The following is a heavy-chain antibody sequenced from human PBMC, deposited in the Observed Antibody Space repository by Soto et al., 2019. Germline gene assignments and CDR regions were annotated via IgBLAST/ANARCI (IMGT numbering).Heavy chain of an antibody. J-gene: IGHJ4*02. CDR1: GYTFTSYG. CDR2: ISAYNGNT. Sequence: ASVKVSCKASGYTFTSYGISWVRQAPGQGLEWMGWISAYNGNTNYAQKLQGRVTITTAPSTSTAYIELRSLRSDDMAVYDRARDLEAYFDYWGQGTLVTVSS. CDR3: ARDLEAYFDY. V-gene: IGHV1-18*03.